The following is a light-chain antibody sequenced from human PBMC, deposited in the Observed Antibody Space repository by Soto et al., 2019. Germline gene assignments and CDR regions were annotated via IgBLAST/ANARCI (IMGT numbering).Light chain of an antibody. CDR3: QRYNSAPFT. CDR2: VAS. Sequence: DIQMTQSPSSLSASVGDRVTITCRASQGISNYLAWYQQKPGKVPKLLIYVASTLHSGVPSRFSGSGSGTDFTLTISSLQPEDVATYYWQRYNSAPFTFGPGTKVDIK. J-gene: IGKJ3*01. V-gene: IGKV1-27*01. CDR1: QGISNY.